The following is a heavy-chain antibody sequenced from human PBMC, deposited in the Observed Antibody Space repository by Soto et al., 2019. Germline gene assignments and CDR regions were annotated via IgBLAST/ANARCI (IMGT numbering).Heavy chain of an antibody. D-gene: IGHD2-2*01. CDR1: GGSISSYY. V-gene: IGHV4-59*08. CDR2: FYYSGST. J-gene: IGHJ6*03. CDR3: ATSHIVVVPAAMRRIEYYYYYMDV. Sequence: SETLSLTCTVSGGSISSYYWSWIRQPPGKGLEWIGYFYYSGSTNYNPSLKSRVTISVDTSKNQFSLKLSSVTAADTAVYYCATSHIVVVPAAMRRIEYYYYYMDVWGKGTTVTVSS.